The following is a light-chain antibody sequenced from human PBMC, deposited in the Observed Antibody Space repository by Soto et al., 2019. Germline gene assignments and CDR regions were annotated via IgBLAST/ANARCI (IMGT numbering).Light chain of an antibody. V-gene: IGKV3-15*01. J-gene: IGKJ1*01. Sequence: IVLTQSPGTLSLSPGERATLSCRASQSVSNNYLAWYQQKPGQAPRLLIYGASTRATGIPARFSGSGSGTDSTLTISSLQSEDFAVYYCQQYDNWPWTFGQGTKVDIK. CDR2: GAS. CDR1: QSVSNN. CDR3: QQYDNWPWT.